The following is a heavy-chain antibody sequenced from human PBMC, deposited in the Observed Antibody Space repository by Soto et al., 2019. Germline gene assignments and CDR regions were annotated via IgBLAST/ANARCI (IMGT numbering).Heavy chain of an antibody. CDR2: IDSSGTVT. CDR3: VRDADKVPAGQHMIHGDY. V-gene: IGHV3-48*01. D-gene: IGHD5-12*01. J-gene: IGHJ4*02. Sequence: GALRRSGVGSGFIFSSYRVNWVRQAPGKGLEWLSYIDSSGTVTKHADSVKGRFSISRDNAKNSLFLQMNSLRVEDTAVYYCVRDADKVPAGQHMIHGDYWGQGT. CDR1: GFIFSSYR.